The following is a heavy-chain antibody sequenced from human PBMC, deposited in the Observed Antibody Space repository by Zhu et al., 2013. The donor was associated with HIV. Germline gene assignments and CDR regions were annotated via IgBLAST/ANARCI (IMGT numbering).Heavy chain of an antibody. Sequence: QVQLVQSGAEVKKPGSSVKVSCKASGGTFSSYAIFGTANYAQKFQGRVTITADESTSTAYMELSSLRSEDTAVYYCAREGLGANGGNSEGCFDYWGQGTLVTVSS. CDR3: AREGLGANGGNSEGCFDY. CDR2: FGTA. J-gene: IGHJ4*02. D-gene: IGHD2-21*02. V-gene: IGHV1-69*01. CDR1: GGTFSSYA.